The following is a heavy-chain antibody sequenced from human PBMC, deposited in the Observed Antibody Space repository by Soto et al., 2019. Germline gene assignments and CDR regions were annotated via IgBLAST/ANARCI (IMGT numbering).Heavy chain of an antibody. CDR2: INHSGST. J-gene: IGHJ4*01. CDR1: GGSFSGYY. CDR3: ARSSLYVGGHDMVRELAIDY. D-gene: IGHD3-10*01. Sequence: PSETLSLTCAVYGGSFSGYYWSWIRQPPGKGLEWIGEINHSGSTNYNPSLKSRVTISVDTSKNQFSLKLSSVTAAATAVSYCARSSLYVGGHDMVRELAIDYWGQGTLVTVSS. V-gene: IGHV4-34*01.